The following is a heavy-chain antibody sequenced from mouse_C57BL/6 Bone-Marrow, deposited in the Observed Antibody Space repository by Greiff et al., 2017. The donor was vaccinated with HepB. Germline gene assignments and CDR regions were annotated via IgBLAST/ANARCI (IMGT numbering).Heavy chain of an antibody. CDR2: IYPRDGST. Sequence: VQLQESGPELVKPGASVKLSCKASGYTFTSYDINWVKQRPGQGLEWIGWIYPRDGSTKYNGKFKGKATLTVDTSSSTAYMELHSLTSEDSAVYFCARKGTVVARYYFDYWGQGTTLTVSS. CDR3: ARKGTVVARYYFDY. V-gene: IGHV1-85*01. D-gene: IGHD1-1*01. J-gene: IGHJ2*01. CDR1: GYTFTSYD.